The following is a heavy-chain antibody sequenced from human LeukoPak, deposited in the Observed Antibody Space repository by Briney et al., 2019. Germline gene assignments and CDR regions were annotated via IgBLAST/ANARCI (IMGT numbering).Heavy chain of an antibody. J-gene: IGHJ1*01. D-gene: IGHD3-3*01. CDR2: ISSNGGTT. CDR1: GFNFSSYV. CDR3: ASLGSGYCG. Sequence: GGSLRLSCAASGFNFSSYVMHWVRQAPGKGLEYVSAISSNGGTTYYATSVKGRFIISRDNSKHTLSLQMGSLRAEDMAVYYCASLGSGYCGWGQGTLVTVSS. V-gene: IGHV3-64*01.